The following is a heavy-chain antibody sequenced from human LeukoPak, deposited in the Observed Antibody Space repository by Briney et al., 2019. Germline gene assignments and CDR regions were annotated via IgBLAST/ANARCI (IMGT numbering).Heavy chain of an antibody. CDR2: IYTGGST. V-gene: IGHV4-4*07. D-gene: IGHD3-22*01. CDR3: ATGTYYYDSSGSPLDY. Sequence: SETLSLTCTVSGGSISSYYWSWIRQPAGKGLEWIGRIYTGGSTNYNPSLKSRVTMSVDTSKNQFSLKLSSVTAADTAVYYCATGTYYYDSSGSPLDYWGQGALVTVSS. J-gene: IGHJ4*02. CDR1: GGSISSYY.